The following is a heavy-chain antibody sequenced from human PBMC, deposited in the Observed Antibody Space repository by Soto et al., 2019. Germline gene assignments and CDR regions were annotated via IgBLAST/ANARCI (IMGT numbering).Heavy chain of an antibody. J-gene: IGHJ3*02. CDR1: GYTFTSYG. V-gene: IGHV1-18*01. CDR2: ISAYNGNT. Sequence: ASVKVSCKASGYTFTSYGTSWVRQAPGQGLEWMGWISAYNGNTNYAQKLQGRVTMTTDTSTSTAYMELRSPRSDDTAAYYCARGASWSVSYSMPPSDAFDICGQXTMVTVS. D-gene: IGHD2-21*01. CDR3: ARGASWSVSYSMPPSDAFDI.